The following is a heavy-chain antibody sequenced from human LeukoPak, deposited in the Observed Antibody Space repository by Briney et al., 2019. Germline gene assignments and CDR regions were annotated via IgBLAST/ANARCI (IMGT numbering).Heavy chain of an antibody. CDR1: GFSFSDYA. CDR2: ISGSGGTT. V-gene: IGHV3-23*01. CDR3: AKAPFYDSSGYPFDY. Sequence: GGSLRLSCAASGFSFSDYAMNWVRQTPGKGLEWVSIISGSGGTTYYADSVKGRFTISRDNSKNTLYLQMNSLRAEDTAVYYCAKAPFYDSSGYPFDYWGQGTLVTVSS. J-gene: IGHJ4*02. D-gene: IGHD3-22*01.